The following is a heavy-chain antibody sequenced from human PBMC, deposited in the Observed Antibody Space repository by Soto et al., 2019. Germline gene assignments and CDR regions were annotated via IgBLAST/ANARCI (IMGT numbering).Heavy chain of an antibody. CDR3: ARSRGVFNLGARYMDV. D-gene: IGHD3-16*01. J-gene: IGHJ6*03. CDR1: GFTVSSNY. V-gene: IGHV3-66*01. Sequence: GSLRLSCAASGFTVSSNYMSWVRQAPGKGLEWVSVIYSGGSTYYADSVKGRFTISRDNSKNTLYLQMNSLRAEDTAVYYCARSRGVFNLGARYMDVWGKGTTVTVSS. CDR2: IYSGGST.